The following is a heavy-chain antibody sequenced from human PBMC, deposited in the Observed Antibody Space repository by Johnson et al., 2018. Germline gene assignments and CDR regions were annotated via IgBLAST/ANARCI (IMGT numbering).Heavy chain of an antibody. CDR2: IYYSGST. Sequence: QVQLQESGPGLVKPSETLSLTCTVSGGSISSYYWSWIRQPPGKGLEWIGYIYYSGSTNYNPSLTSRVTISVDTSKNQFSLRLSSVTAADTAVYYCAGGGYQLVEYFQHWGQGTLVTVSS. D-gene: IGHD2-2*01. CDR3: AGGGYQLVEYFQH. CDR1: GGSISSYY. V-gene: IGHV4-59*01. J-gene: IGHJ1*01.